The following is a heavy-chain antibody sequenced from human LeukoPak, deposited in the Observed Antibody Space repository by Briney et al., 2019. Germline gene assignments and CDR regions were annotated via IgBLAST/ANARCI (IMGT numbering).Heavy chain of an antibody. Sequence: PGGSLRLSCAASGFTFSSYGMHWVRQAPGKGLEWVAVIWYDGSNKNYADSVKGRFTISRDNSKNTLYLQMNSLRAEDTAVYYCARDRTPHTSCYEDWGQGTLVTVSS. CDR2: IWYDGSNK. CDR1: GFTFSSYG. CDR3: ARDRTPHTSCYED. V-gene: IGHV3-33*01. J-gene: IGHJ4*02. D-gene: IGHD2-2*01.